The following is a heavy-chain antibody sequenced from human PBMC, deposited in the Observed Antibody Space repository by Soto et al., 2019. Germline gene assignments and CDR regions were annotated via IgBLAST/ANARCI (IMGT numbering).Heavy chain of an antibody. J-gene: IGHJ4*02. V-gene: IGHV3-23*01. CDR2: ISNVGVIT. Sequence: EVQLSESGGGLVQPGGSLRLSCAASGFIFGNYAMNWVRQHPLKGLEWVASISNVGVITYYADSVKGRFTVSRDNSNNTLYLQMSGLRVEDTAIYYCAKDWMGLGYFFEYWGQGAPVTVSS. D-gene: IGHD7-27*01. CDR3: AKDWMGLGYFFEY. CDR1: GFIFGNYA.